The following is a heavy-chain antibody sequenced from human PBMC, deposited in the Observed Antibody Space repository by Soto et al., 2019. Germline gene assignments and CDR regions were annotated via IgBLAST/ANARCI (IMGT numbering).Heavy chain of an antibody. Sequence: TLSLTCTVVDFSISTDYYWSWIRQPPGNGLEWIASFYHSGSTHYNPSLKSRVIISGDTSKNQFSLKLTSVTAADTAVYFCARFPASWGQGILVTVSS. V-gene: IGHV4-38-2*02. J-gene: IGHJ5*02. CDR2: FYHSGST. CDR1: DFSISTDYY. CDR3: ARFPAS.